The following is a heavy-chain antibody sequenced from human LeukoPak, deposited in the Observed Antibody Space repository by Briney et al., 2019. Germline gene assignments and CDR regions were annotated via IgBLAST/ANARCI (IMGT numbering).Heavy chain of an antibody. CDR3: ARAWTTEPLNWFDP. V-gene: IGHV4-59*01. D-gene: IGHD4-11*01. Sequence: SETLSLTCSVSGDSISSYYWCWIRQPPRKGLEGMGYIYYNGSTNYNSSLISRVTITVDTSKNQFSLKLSSVTAADTAVYYCARAWTTEPLNWFDPWGQGTLVTVSS. CDR1: GDSISSYY. CDR2: IYYNGST. J-gene: IGHJ5*02.